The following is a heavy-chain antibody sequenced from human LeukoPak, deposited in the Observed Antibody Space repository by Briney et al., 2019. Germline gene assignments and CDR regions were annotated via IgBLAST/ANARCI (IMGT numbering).Heavy chain of an antibody. V-gene: IGHV4-34*01. CDR1: GGSFSGYY. CDR2: INHSGST. D-gene: IGHD3-22*01. J-gene: IGHJ4*02. CDR3: ARVHYYDSSGYYRYLDY. Sequence: SETLSLTCAVYGGSFSGYYWSWIRQPPGKGLEWIGEINHSGSTNYNPSLKSRVTISVDTSKNQFSLKLSSVTAADTAVYYCARVHYYDSSGYYRYLDYWGQGTLVTVSS.